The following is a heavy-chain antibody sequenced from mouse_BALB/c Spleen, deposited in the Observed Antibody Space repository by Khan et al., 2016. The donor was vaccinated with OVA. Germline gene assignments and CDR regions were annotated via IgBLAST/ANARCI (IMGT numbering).Heavy chain of an antibody. CDR3: ARNYGSSYDWYFDV. J-gene: IGHJ1*01. Sequence: QMQLEESGAELMKPGASVKISCKATGYTFSSYWIEWVKQRPGHGLEWIGEILPGSGSTNYNEKFKGKATFTADTSSNTAYMQLSSLTSEDSAVYYCARNYGSSYDWYFDVWGAGTTVTVSS. D-gene: IGHD1-1*01. CDR1: GYTFSSYW. V-gene: IGHV1-9*01. CDR2: ILPGSGST.